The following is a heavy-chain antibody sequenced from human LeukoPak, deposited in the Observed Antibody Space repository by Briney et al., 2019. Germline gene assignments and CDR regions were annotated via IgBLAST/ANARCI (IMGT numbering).Heavy chain of an antibody. CDR1: GGTFSSYA. V-gene: IGHV1-69*04. CDR3: ARDPSWLSGRGCFDY. CDR2: IIPILGIA. J-gene: IGHJ4*02. D-gene: IGHD3-22*01. Sequence: ASVKVSCKASGGTFSSYAISWVRQAPGQGLEWMGRIIPILGIANYAQKSQGRVTITADKSTSTAYMELSSLRSEDTAVYYCARDPSWLSGRGCFDYWGQGTLVTVSS.